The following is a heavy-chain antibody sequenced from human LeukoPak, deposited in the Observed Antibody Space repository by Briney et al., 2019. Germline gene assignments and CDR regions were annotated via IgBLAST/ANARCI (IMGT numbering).Heavy chain of an antibody. CDR2: IYNSGST. Sequence: SETLSLTCTVSGDSINTYYWSWIRQPPGKGLEWIGYIYNSGSTKYNPSLKSRVTISVDTSKNQFSLKLSSVTAADTAVYYCASGYCGGACQLGGVDMWGQGTMVTVSS. CDR1: GDSINTYY. J-gene: IGHJ3*02. D-gene: IGHD2-21*02. V-gene: IGHV4-59*01. CDR3: ASGYCGGACQLGGVDM.